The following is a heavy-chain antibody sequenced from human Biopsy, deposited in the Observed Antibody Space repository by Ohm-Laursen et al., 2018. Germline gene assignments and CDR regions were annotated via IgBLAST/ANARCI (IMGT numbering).Heavy chain of an antibody. CDR1: GHSICGFY. V-gene: IGHV4-59*01. Sequence: TLSLTCTVSGHSICGFYCTCIRQSPAKGLAWIGSIYYHNGRSIYNPSLKSRVTMSVHTSQNQFSLNLNSVTAAATAVYSCARDYRAGAGFLRSNKHDWGMDVWGPGTRVTVSS. CDR3: ARDYRAGAGFLRSNKHDWGMDV. D-gene: IGHD3-16*01. CDR2: IYYHNGRS. J-gene: IGHJ6*02.